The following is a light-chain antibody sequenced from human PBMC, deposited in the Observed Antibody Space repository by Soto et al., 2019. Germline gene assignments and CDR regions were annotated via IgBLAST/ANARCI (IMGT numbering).Light chain of an antibody. Sequence: QSVLTQPPSASGSPGQSVIISCTGTSSDIGGYNYVSWYQHHPGKAPKLIIYEVTKRPSGVPDRFSGSKSGNTASLTVSGLQAEDEADYYCSSYAGSNNLLFGGGTKVTVL. CDR3: SSYAGSNNLL. CDR1: SSDIGGYNY. V-gene: IGLV2-8*01. J-gene: IGLJ3*02. CDR2: EVT.